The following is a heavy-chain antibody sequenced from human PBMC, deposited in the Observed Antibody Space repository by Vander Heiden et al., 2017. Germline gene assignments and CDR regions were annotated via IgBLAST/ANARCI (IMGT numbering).Heavy chain of an antibody. CDR3: ARERIAAHPIGLYYGMDV. D-gene: IGHD6-13*01. V-gene: IGHV1-46*01. J-gene: IGHJ6*02. Sequence: QVQLVQSGAEVKKPGASVKVSCKASGSTFTSYYMHWVRQAPGQGLEWMGIINPSGGSTSYAQKFQGRVTMTRDTSTSTVYMELSSLRSEDTAVYYCARERIAAHPIGLYYGMDVWGQGTTVTVSS. CDR2: INPSGGST. CDR1: GSTFTSYY.